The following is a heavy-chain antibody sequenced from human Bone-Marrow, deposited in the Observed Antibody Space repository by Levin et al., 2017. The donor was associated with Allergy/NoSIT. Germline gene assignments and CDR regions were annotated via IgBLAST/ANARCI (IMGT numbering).Heavy chain of an antibody. Sequence: GGSLRLSCAASGFTVSSNYMSWVRQAPGKGLEWVSVIYSGGSTYYADSVKGRFTISRDNSKNTLYLQMNSLRAEDTAVYYCARGSDGYYFDYWGQGTLVTVSS. CDR1: GFTVSSNY. V-gene: IGHV3-53*01. CDR3: ARGSDGYYFDY. J-gene: IGHJ4*02. CDR2: IYSGGST. D-gene: IGHD5-24*01.